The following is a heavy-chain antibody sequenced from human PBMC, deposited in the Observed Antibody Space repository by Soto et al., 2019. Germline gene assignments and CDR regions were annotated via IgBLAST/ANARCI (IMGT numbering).Heavy chain of an antibody. V-gene: IGHV4-59*04. D-gene: IGHD6-19*01. CDR3: ARLAVAGTLYYYGMDV. Sequence: SATLSLTCTVSGGSISIYHWAWIRQPPGRSLEWIASIFHTGTTYYTPSLKSRVTISVDTSKNQFSLRLSSVTAADTAVYYCARLAVAGTLYYYGMDVWGQGTTVTVSS. CDR2: IFHTGTT. J-gene: IGHJ6*02. CDR1: GGSISIYH.